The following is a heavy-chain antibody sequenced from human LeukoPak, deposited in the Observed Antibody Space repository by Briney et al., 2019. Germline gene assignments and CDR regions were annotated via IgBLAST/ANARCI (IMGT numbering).Heavy chain of an antibody. CDR3: ARYGFSTVWQGGWHAFDI. Sequence: PGASVKVSCKASGYTFTSYGISWVRQAPGQGLEWMGWMNPNSGNTTYAQKFQGRLTMTRDMSTSTVYMELSSLTSEDTAVFYCARYGFSTVWQGGWHAFDIWGQGTVVTVSS. CDR2: MNPNSGNT. CDR1: GYTFTSYG. J-gene: IGHJ3*02. V-gene: IGHV1-8*02. D-gene: IGHD6-13*01.